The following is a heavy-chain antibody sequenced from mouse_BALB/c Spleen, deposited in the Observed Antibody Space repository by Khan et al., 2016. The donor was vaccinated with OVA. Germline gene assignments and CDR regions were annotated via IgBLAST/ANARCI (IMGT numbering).Heavy chain of an antibody. CDR2: INPSSGYT. V-gene: IGHV1-4*01. Sequence: QVQLQQSGAELARPGASVKMSCKASGYTFTSYTIHWIKQRPGQGLEWIGYINPSSGYTNYNQKFKDKATLTADKSSPTAYMQLRSLTTDDAAVYYCARDGAYYRNDGWFAYWGQGTLVTGSA. CDR1: GYTFTSYT. CDR3: ARDGAYYRNDGWFAY. J-gene: IGHJ3*01. D-gene: IGHD2-14*01.